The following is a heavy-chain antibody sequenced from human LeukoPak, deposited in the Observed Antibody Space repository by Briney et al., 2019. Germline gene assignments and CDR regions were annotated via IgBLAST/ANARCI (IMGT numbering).Heavy chain of an antibody. V-gene: IGHV3-48*01. CDR1: GFTFSSYS. Sequence: PGGSLRLSCAASGFTFSSYSMNWVRQAPGKGLEWVSYISSSSSTIYYADSVKGRFTISRDNAKNSLYLQMNSLRAEDTAVYYCARPAAYCGGDCYWAFDYWGQGTLVTVSS. CDR2: ISSSSSTI. CDR3: ARPAAYCGGDCYWAFDY. D-gene: IGHD2-21*01. J-gene: IGHJ4*02.